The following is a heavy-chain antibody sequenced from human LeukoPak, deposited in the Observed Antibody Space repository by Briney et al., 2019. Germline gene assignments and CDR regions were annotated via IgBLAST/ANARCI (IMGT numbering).Heavy chain of an antibody. CDR1: GGTLSSYA. J-gene: IGHJ5*02. D-gene: IGHD6-19*01. Sequence: GSSVKVSCKASGGTLSSYAISWVRQAPGQGLEWMGRIIPILGIANYAQRFQGRVTITADKSTSTAYMELSSLRSEDTAVYYCARVASFVAGKGRSVAWFDPWGQGTLVTVSS. CDR2: IIPILGIA. CDR3: ARVASFVAGKGRSVAWFDP. V-gene: IGHV1-69*04.